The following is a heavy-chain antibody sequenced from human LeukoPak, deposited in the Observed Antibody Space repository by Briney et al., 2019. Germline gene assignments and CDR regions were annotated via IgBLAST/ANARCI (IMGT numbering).Heavy chain of an antibody. CDR1: GFTFSSYS. V-gene: IGHV3-21*01. CDR3: ARVIVGGDFDP. CDR2: ISSSSSYI. Sequence: GGSLRLSCAASGFTFSSYSMNWVRQAPGKGLEWVSSISSSSSYIYYADSVKGRFTISRDNSKNTLYLQMNSLRAEDTAVYYCARVIVGGDFDPWGQGTLVTVSS. D-gene: IGHD3-16*02. J-gene: IGHJ5*02.